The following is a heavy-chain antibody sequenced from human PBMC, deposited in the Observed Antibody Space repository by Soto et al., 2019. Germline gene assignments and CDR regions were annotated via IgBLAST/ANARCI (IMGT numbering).Heavy chain of an antibody. CDR3: ARAKAPLYSSSWYWFDP. D-gene: IGHD6-13*01. Sequence: TSETLSLTCTVSGGSLSSYYWTWIRQPPGKGLEWIGYVYYSGNTNYNPSLKSRVTISVDTSKNQFSLKLTSVTAADTAVYYCARAKAPLYSSSWYWFDPWGQGTLVTVSS. CDR1: GGSLSSYY. J-gene: IGHJ5*02. V-gene: IGHV4-59*08. CDR2: VYYSGNT.